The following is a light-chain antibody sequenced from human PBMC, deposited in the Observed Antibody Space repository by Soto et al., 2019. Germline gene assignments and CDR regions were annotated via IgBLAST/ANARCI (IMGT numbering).Light chain of an antibody. J-gene: IGLJ3*02. CDR1: SSNIGSNT. Sequence: QSVLTQPPSASGTPGQRVTISCSGSSSNIGSNTVNGYQQLPGTAPKLLTYSNNQRPSGVPDRFSGSKSGTSASLAISGLQSEDEADYYCAAWDDSLNGWVFGGGTKLTVL. V-gene: IGLV1-44*01. CDR2: SNN. CDR3: AAWDDSLNGWV.